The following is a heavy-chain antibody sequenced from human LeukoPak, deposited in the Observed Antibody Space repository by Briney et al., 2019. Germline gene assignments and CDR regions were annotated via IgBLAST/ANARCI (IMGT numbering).Heavy chain of an antibody. CDR3: AREDAVAGTQINWFDP. CDR2: INSDGSST. Sequence: PGGSLRLSCAASGFTFSGYWMHWVRQAPGKGLVWVSRINSDGSSTTYADSVKGRFTISRDNAKNTLYLQMNSLRAEDTAVYYCAREDAVAGTQINWFDPWGQGTLDTVSS. D-gene: IGHD6-19*01. V-gene: IGHV3-74*01. J-gene: IGHJ5*02. CDR1: GFTFSGYW.